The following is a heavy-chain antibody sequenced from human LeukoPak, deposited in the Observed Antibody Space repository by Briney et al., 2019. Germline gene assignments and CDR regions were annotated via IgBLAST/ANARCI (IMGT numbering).Heavy chain of an antibody. J-gene: IGHJ6*02. Sequence: GGSLRLSCAASGFTFRNYGMHWVRQTPDKGLEWVAVIWHEERNKNYADSVKGRFTISRDNSKNTLYLQMNSLRAEDTAVYYCARDYSTTWSYGVDVWGQGTTVTVSS. D-gene: IGHD2-2*01. CDR1: GFTFRNYG. CDR3: ARDYSTTWSYGVDV. V-gene: IGHV3-33*01. CDR2: IWHEERNK.